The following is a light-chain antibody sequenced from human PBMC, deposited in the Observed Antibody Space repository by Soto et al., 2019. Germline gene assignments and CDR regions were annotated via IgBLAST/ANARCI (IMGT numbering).Light chain of an antibody. Sequence: DIQMTQSPTFVSASVGDRVTITCRASQAIGDSLAWYQQKPGKAPDLLIYSASTVLPGVPSRFSGSGSGTDFTLTINGLQSEDFATYFCQQGHSFPLTFGGGTKV. CDR1: QAIGDS. V-gene: IGKV1-12*01. CDR2: SAS. CDR3: QQGHSFPLT. J-gene: IGKJ4*01.